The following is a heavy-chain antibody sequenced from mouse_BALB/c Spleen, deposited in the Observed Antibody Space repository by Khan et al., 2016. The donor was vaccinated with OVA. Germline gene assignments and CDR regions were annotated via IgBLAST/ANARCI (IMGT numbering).Heavy chain of an antibody. CDR3: ASSNFYGYYFDQ. V-gene: IGHV5-17*02. CDR2: ISGDSSTI. Sequence: EVELVESGGGLVQPGGSRKLSCVASGFTFSSFGMHWVRQAPEKGLEWVAYISGDSSTIYYTDTVKGRFTISRDNPKNTLFLQMTSLRSEDMAMYYCASSNFYGYYFDQWGQGTTLTVSS. CDR1: GFTFSSFG. J-gene: IGHJ2*01. D-gene: IGHD1-1*01.